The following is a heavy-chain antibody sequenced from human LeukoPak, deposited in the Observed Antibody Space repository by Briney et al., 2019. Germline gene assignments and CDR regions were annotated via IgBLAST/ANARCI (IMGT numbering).Heavy chain of an antibody. CDR2: ISGSGGST. J-gene: IGHJ4*02. Sequence: PGGSLRLSCAASGFTFSSYAMSWVRQAPGMGLAWVSAISGSGGSTYYADSVKGRFTISRDTSKNTLYLQMNSLRAEDTAVYYCAKETYSSSWYWVYWGQGTLVTVSS. D-gene: IGHD6-13*01. V-gene: IGHV3-23*01. CDR3: AKETYSSSWYWVY. CDR1: GFTFSSYA.